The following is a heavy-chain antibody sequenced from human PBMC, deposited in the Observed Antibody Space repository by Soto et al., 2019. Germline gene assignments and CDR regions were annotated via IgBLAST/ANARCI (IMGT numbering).Heavy chain of an antibody. D-gene: IGHD6-19*01. CDR3: ARVGSGHPLLLGGMDV. Sequence: GGSLRLSCAASGFTFSSYSMNWVRQAPGKGLEWVSYISSSSSTIYYADSVKGRFTISRDNAKNSLYLQMNSLRDEDTAVYYCARVGSGHPLLLGGMDVWGQGTTVTVSS. CDR2: ISSSSSTI. CDR1: GFTFSSYS. J-gene: IGHJ6*02. V-gene: IGHV3-48*02.